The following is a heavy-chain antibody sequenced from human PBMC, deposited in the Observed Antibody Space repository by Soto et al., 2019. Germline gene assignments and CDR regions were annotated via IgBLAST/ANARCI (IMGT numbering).Heavy chain of an antibody. CDR3: AKASVWYPYFDS. Sequence: EVQLLESGGDLVQPGGSLRLSCAASEFSFDDYAMSWVRQAPGKGLEWVSSITFTGVSTYYADSVKGRFTISRDNSKDTLYLQMHSLRAEDTAIYSCAKASVWYPYFDSWGQATLVTVSS. CDR1: EFSFDDYA. CDR2: ITFTGVST. D-gene: IGHD6-13*01. J-gene: IGHJ4*02. V-gene: IGHV3-23*01.